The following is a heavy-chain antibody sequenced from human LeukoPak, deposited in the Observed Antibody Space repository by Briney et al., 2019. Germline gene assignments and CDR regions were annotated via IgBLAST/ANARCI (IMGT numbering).Heavy chain of an antibody. CDR1: GYTFTGYY. J-gene: IGHJ4*02. V-gene: IGHV1-2*02. D-gene: IGHD3-3*01. Sequence: ASVKVSCKASGYTFTGYYMHWVRQAPGQGLGWMGWINPNSGGTNYAQKFQGRVTMTRDTSISTAYMELSRLRSDDTAVYYCASHVDFWSGYYTSSKYYFDYWGQGTLVTVSS. CDR2: INPNSGGT. CDR3: ASHVDFWSGYYTSSKYYFDY.